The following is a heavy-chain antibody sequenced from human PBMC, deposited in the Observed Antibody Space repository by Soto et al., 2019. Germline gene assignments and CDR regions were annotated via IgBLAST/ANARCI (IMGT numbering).Heavy chain of an antibody. D-gene: IGHD3-22*01. CDR1: GGTFSSQA. V-gene: IGHV1-69*01. J-gene: IGHJ6*02. CDR2: IIPVFKAT. Sequence: QVQLVQSGAEVKKPGSSVKVSCKASGGTFSSQAISWVRQAPGQGLEWMGGIIPVFKATNYAQKFQGRVTITADDSQRTAYMDLYSLRSEDTAVYYCARDVPLNYYDGTYSYYAMDVWGQGTTVTVSS. CDR3: ARDVPLNYYDGTYSYYAMDV.